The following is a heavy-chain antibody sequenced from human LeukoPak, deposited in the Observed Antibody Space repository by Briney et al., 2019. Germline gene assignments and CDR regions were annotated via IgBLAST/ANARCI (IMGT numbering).Heavy chain of an antibody. CDR3: AKGGRQRDSSSFYLYFDY. V-gene: IGHV3-30*18. CDR1: GFTFSSYG. CDR2: ISYDGSNK. Sequence: GRSLRLSCAASGFTFSSYGMHWVRQAPGKGLECVAVISYDGSNKYYTDSVKGRFTISRDNSKNTLYLQMNSLRAEDTAVYYCAKGGRQRDSSSFYLYFDYWGQGTLVTVSS. D-gene: IGHD6-13*01. J-gene: IGHJ4*02.